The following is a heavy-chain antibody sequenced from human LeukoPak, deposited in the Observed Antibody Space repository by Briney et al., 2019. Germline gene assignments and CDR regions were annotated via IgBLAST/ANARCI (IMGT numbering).Heavy chain of an antibody. D-gene: IGHD6-19*01. CDR1: GYTFTSDA. Sequence: SVKLSCKPSGYTFTSDAIHWVRQAPGQRPEWMGWVSGGDGTTRYSQKFQGRVTLTRDTSANTAYMDLSSLTSEDTAVYFCARGYSSGWYLDYWGQGTLVTVSS. CDR2: VSGGDGTT. CDR3: ARGYSSGWYLDY. J-gene: IGHJ4*02. V-gene: IGHV1-3*01.